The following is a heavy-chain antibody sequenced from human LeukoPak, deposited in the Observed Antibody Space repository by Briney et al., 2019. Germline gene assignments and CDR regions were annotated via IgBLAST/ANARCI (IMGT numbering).Heavy chain of an antibody. Sequence: SETLSLTCTVSGGSISSYYWSWIRQPPGKGLEWIGYIYYSGSTNYNASLKSRVTISVDTSKNQFSLKLSSVTAADTAVYYCARLRGQQLERRSNWFDPWGQGTLVTVSS. V-gene: IGHV4-59*08. CDR3: ARLRGQQLERRSNWFDP. D-gene: IGHD1-1*01. CDR1: GGSISSYY. CDR2: IYYSGST. J-gene: IGHJ5*02.